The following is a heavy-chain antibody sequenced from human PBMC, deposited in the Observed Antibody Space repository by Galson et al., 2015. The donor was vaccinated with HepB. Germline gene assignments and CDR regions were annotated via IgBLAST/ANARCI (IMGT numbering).Heavy chain of an antibody. Sequence: SLRLSCAASGFAFDSHSMSWVRQAPGRGLEWISVISGNGASTFYADSVKGRFTVSRDNSNNMLYLQMNSLRAEDAGLYFCAKGYGLFDSWAQGILVTVSS. CDR3: AKGYGLFDS. D-gene: IGHD5-18*01. CDR2: ISGNGAST. J-gene: IGHJ5*01. CDR1: GFAFDSHS. V-gene: IGHV3-23*01.